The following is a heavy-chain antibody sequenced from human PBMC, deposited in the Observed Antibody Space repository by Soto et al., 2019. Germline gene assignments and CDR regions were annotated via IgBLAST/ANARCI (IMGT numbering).Heavy chain of an antibody. CDR2: ISYDGSNK. J-gene: IGHJ6*02. Sequence: QVQLVESGGGVVQPGRSLRLSCAASGFTFSSYGMHWVRQAPGKGLEWVAVISYDGSNKYYADSVKGRFTISRDNSKNTLYLQMNSLRAEDTAVYYCAKVNTIFGVDNYYYGMDVWGQGTTVTVSS. CDR3: AKVNTIFGVDNYYYGMDV. CDR1: GFTFSSYG. D-gene: IGHD3-3*01. V-gene: IGHV3-30*18.